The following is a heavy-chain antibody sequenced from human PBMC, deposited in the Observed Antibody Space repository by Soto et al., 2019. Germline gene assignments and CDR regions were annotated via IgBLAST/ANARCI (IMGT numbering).Heavy chain of an antibody. CDR1: GVSFSGYY. D-gene: IGHD2-15*01. J-gene: IGHJ5*02. CDR3: ARSAIVVVVAARWFDP. V-gene: IGHV4-34*01. CDR2: INHSGST. Sequence: SETLSLTCAVYGVSFSGYYWSWIRQPPGKGLEWIGEINHSGSTNYNPSLKSRVTISVDTPKNQFSLKLSSVTAADTAVYYCARSAIVVVVAARWFDPWGQGTLVTVSS.